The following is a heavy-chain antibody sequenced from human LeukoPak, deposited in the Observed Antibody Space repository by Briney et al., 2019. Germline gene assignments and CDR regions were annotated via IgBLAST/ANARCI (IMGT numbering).Heavy chain of an antibody. CDR1: GGSVSSSSYY. Sequence: SETLSLTCTVSGGSVSSSSYYWGWIRQPPGKGLEWIGSIYYSGSTYYNPSLKSRVTISVDTSKNQFSLKLSSVTAADTAVYYCAREWSYYCSSTSCYIMSYYYYMDVWGKGTTVTVSS. CDR3: AREWSYYCSSTSCYIMSYYYYMDV. D-gene: IGHD2-2*02. J-gene: IGHJ6*03. V-gene: IGHV4-39*07. CDR2: IYYSGST.